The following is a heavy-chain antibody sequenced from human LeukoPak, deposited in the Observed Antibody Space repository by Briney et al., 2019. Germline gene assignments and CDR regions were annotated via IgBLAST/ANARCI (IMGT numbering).Heavy chain of an antibody. Sequence: QPGGSLRLSCAASGFTFSSYWMHWVRQAPGKGLVWVSRINSDGSSTSYADSVKGRFTISRDNAKNTLYLQMNSLRAEDTAVYYCAKESPYYSGRDYYFDYWGQGTLVTVSS. CDR2: INSDGSST. D-gene: IGHD3-10*01. V-gene: IGHV3-74*01. J-gene: IGHJ4*02. CDR3: AKESPYYSGRDYYFDY. CDR1: GFTFSSYW.